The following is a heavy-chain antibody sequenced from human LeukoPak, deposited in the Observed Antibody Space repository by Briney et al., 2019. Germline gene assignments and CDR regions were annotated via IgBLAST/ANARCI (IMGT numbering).Heavy chain of an antibody. V-gene: IGHV4-39*01. CDR2: IYYSGTT. CDR3: ARHVPPFRDGYNLDY. D-gene: IGHD5-24*01. J-gene: IGHJ4*02. Sequence: PSETLSLTCAVSGGSIRSSGDYCGWIRQAPGKGLEWIGSIYYSGTTYHNPALKSRVTISVDTSKNQFSLNLRSVTAADTAVYYCARHVPPFRDGYNLDYWGQGTLVTVSS. CDR1: GGSIRSSGDY.